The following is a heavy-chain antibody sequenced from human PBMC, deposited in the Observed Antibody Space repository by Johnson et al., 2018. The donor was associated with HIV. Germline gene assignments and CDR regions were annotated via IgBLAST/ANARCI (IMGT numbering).Heavy chain of an antibody. CDR3: AREEGSDILTRGDAFDI. Sequence: VQSVESGGGLVQPGGYLRLSCAASGFTFSSYDMHWVRQATGKGLEWVSAIGTAGDTYYPGSVKGRFAISRDNAKNSLSLQMNSLRAEDTAIYYCAREEGSDILTRGDAFDIWGQGTMVTVSS. CDR1: GFTFSSYD. J-gene: IGHJ3*02. V-gene: IGHV3-13*01. CDR2: IGTAGDT. D-gene: IGHD3-9*01.